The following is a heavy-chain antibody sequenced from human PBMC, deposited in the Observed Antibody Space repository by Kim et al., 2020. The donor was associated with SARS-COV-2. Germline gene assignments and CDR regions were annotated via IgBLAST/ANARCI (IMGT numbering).Heavy chain of an antibody. CDR2: ISNDGNDK. CDR1: GFSFSSYG. CDR3: TKALSVYNYGYEDY. J-gene: IGHJ4*02. Sequence: GGSLRLSCAASGFSFSSYGMHWVRQAPGKGLEWVAVISNDGNDKYYADSVKGRFTISRDNSKNTLYLQMNSLRAEDTAVFYCTKALSVYNYGYEDYWGQGALVTVSS. D-gene: IGHD5-18*01. V-gene: IGHV3-30*18.